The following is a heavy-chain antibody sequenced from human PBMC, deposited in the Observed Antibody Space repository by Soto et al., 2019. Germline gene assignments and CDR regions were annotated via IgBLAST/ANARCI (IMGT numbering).Heavy chain of an antibody. CDR3: ATSYCSGGSCGGYFDY. J-gene: IGHJ4*02. D-gene: IGHD2-15*01. Sequence: QVQLVQSGAEVKKPGASVKVSCKASGYTFTSYGISWGRQAPGQGLEWMGWISAYNGNTNYAQKLQGRVTMTTDTSTSTAYMELRSLRSDDTAVYYCATSYCSGGSCGGYFDYWGQGTLVTVSS. CDR1: GYTFTSYG. V-gene: IGHV1-18*01. CDR2: ISAYNGNT.